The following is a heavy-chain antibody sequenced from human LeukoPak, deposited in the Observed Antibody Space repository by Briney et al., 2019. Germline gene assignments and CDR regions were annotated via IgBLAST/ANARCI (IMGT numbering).Heavy chain of an antibody. CDR3: AREGMVRGVIYYYGMDV. J-gene: IGHJ6*02. CDR2: INPSGGST. Sequence: ASVKVSCKASGYTFTSYYMHWVRQAPGQGLEWMGIINPSGGSTNYAQKLQGRVTMTTDTSTSTAYMELRSLRSDDTAVYYCAREGMVRGVIYYYGMDVWGQGTTVTASS. CDR1: GYTFTSYY. D-gene: IGHD3-10*01. V-gene: IGHV1-46*01.